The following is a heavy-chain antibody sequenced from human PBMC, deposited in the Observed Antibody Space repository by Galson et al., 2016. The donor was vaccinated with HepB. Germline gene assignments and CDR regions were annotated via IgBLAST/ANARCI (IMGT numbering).Heavy chain of an antibody. CDR1: GYTFTSYA. CDR2: VNTNTGNP. CDR3: ARDRGYYASGRDSSRRCFDP. D-gene: IGHD3-10*01. V-gene: IGHV7-4-1*02. Sequence: SVKVSCKASGYTFTSYAIHWVRQAPGQGFEWMGWVNTNTGNPTYAQGFTGRFVFSLDTSVSTAYLQISSLKAEDTAVYYCARDRGYYASGRDSSRRCFDPWGQGTLVTVSS. J-gene: IGHJ5*02.